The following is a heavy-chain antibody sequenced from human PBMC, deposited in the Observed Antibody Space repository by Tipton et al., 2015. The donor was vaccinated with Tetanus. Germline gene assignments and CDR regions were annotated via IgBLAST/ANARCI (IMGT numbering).Heavy chain of an antibody. D-gene: IGHD2-2*01. V-gene: IGHV1-2*02. CDR2: INPNTDET. J-gene: IGHJ4*02. CDR3: TRGSSRQLPFDK. Sequence: QLVQSGAEVKQPGASVKVSCKASGYIFTGYFIHWVRQAPGKGLEWMGWINPNTDETNFAQKFQGRVTMTRDKSISTAFVELRGLRSDDTAVYFCTRGSSRQLPFDKWGQGSLIRVS. CDR1: GYIFTGYF.